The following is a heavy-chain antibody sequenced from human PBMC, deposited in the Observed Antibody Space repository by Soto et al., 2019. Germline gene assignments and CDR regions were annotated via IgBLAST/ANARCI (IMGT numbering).Heavy chain of an antibody. CDR1: GFTFSTYA. J-gene: IGHJ4*02. CDR2: ISGSGGGT. V-gene: IGHV3-23*01. CDR3: AKDHWGSY. D-gene: IGHD3-16*01. Sequence: EMQLLESGGGLVQPGGSLRLSCVASGFTFSTYAMSWVRQAPGKGLEGVSAISGSGGGTYYADSVKGRFTISRDNSKNTLYLQMNSLRAEDTALYYCAKDHWGSYSGQGTLVTVSS.